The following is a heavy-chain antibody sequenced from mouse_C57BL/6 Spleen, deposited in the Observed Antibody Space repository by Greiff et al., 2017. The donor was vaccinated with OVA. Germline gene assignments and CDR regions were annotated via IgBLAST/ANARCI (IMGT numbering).Heavy chain of an antibody. Sequence: VQLKESGPELVKPGASVKMSCKASGYTFTDYNMHWVKQSHGKSLEWIGYINPNNGGTSYNQKFKGKATLTVNKSSSTAYMELRSLTSEDSAVYYCARGGYGSSYFDYWGQGTTLTVSS. CDR3: ARGGYGSSYFDY. CDR2: INPNNGGT. J-gene: IGHJ2*01. V-gene: IGHV1-22*01. D-gene: IGHD1-1*01. CDR1: GYTFTDYN.